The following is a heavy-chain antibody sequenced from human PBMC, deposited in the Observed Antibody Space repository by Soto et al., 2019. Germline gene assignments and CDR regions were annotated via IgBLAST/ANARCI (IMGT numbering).Heavy chain of an antibody. V-gene: IGHV3-48*01. CDR3: ARDRPLPRYYDIPFDI. D-gene: IGHD3-9*01. CDR2: ISSSSSTI. CDR1: GFTFSSYS. J-gene: IGHJ3*02. Sequence: EVQLVESGGGLVQPGGSPRLSCAASGFTFSSYSMNWVRQAPGKGLEWVSYISSSSSTIYYADSVKGRFTISRDNAKNSLYLQMNSLRAEDTAVYYCARDRPLPRYYDIPFDIWGQGTMVTVSS.